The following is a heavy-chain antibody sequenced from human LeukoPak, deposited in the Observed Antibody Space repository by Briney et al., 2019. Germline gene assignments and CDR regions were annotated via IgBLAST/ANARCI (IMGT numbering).Heavy chain of an antibody. CDR1: GVSISSYY. D-gene: IGHD1-26*01. Sequence: SETLSLTCTVSGVSISSYYWSWLRQPPGKGLEWIGYIFYSGNTIYNPSLRSRVTISADTSKNHFSLRLRSVTAADPAVYYCARLAAISGSDYPDDWGQGTLVTVSS. CDR2: IFYSGNT. V-gene: IGHV4-59*08. J-gene: IGHJ4*02. CDR3: ARLAAISGSDYPDD.